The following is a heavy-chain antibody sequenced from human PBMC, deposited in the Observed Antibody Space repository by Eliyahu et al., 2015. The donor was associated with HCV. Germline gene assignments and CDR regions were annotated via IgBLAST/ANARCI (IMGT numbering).Heavy chain of an antibody. V-gene: IGHV5-51*01. CDR3: ARRSLYGDYWIDP. CDR2: IYPGDSDT. D-gene: IGHD4-17*01. CDR1: GYSXXSYW. Sequence: EVQLVQSGAEVKKPGESLXXSXKGSGYSXXSYWIGXVRQMPGKGLEWXGIIYPGDSDTRYSPSFQGQVTISADKSISTAYLQWSSLKASDTAMYYCARRSLYGDYWIDPWGQGTLVTVSS. J-gene: IGHJ5*02.